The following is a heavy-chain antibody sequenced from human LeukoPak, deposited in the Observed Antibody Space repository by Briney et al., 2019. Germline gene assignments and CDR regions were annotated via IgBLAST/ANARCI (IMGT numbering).Heavy chain of an antibody. Sequence: ASVKVSCKASGYTFTGYYIHWVRQAPGQGLEWMGWINPNSGGTNYAQKFQGRVTITADKSTSTAYMELSSLRSEDTAVYYCARSAAPQYYYYGMDVWGQGTTVTVSS. CDR1: GYTFTGYY. V-gene: IGHV1-2*02. D-gene: IGHD6-6*01. CDR2: INPNSGGT. J-gene: IGHJ6*02. CDR3: ARSAAPQYYYYGMDV.